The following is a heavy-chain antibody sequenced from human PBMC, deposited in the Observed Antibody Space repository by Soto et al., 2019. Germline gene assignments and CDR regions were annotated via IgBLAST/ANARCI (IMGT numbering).Heavy chain of an antibody. D-gene: IGHD3-10*01. J-gene: IGHJ4*02. V-gene: IGHV4-30-2*01. Sequence: SETLSLTCAVSGGSISSGGYSWSWIRQPPGKGLEWIGYIYHSGSTYYNPSLKGRVTISVDRSKNQFSLKLSSVTAADTAVYYCARGPPFGYWGQGTLVTVSS. CDR1: GGSISSGGYS. CDR2: IYHSGST. CDR3: ARGPPFGY.